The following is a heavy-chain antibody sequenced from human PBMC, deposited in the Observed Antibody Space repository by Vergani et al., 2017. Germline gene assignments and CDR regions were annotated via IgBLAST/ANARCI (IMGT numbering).Heavy chain of an antibody. CDR1: GFSIDNGYY. V-gene: IGHV4-38-2*01. CDR3: ARRSGIVYDIFSGTQYFFDF. Sequence: QVQLQESGPGLVKPSETLSLTCAVSGFSIDNGYYWDWIRQPPGKGLEWIGSIYRTGRTHFNPSLKSRFTISVDTSNNHFSLRLNSLTAADTAVYYCARRSGIVYDIFSGTQYFFDFWGQGTLVTVSS. D-gene: IGHD3-9*01. J-gene: IGHJ4*02. CDR2: IYRTGRT.